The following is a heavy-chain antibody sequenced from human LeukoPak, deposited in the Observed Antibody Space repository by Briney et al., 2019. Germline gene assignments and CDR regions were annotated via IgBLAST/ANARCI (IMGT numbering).Heavy chain of an antibody. CDR1: GGSISSSSYY. Sequence: PSETLSLTCTVSGGSISSSSYYWGWIRQPPGKGLEWIGSIYYSGSTYYNPSLKSRVTISVDTSKNQFSLKLSSVTAADTAVYYCAREERIFDIVVVPPESYFDYWGQGTLVTVSS. CDR3: AREERIFDIVVVPPESYFDY. CDR2: IYYSGST. J-gene: IGHJ4*02. D-gene: IGHD2-2*01. V-gene: IGHV4-39*02.